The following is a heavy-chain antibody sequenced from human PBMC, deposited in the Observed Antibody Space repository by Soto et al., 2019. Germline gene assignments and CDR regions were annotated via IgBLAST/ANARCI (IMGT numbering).Heavy chain of an antibody. CDR2: IISSSSTI. D-gene: IGHD3-3*01. CDR3: ARVVLRFLEWLPDY. CDR1: GFTFSSYS. V-gene: IGHV3-48*01. Sequence: EVQLVESGGGLVQPGGSLRLSCAASGFTFSSYSMNWVRQAPGKGLEWVSYIISSSSTIYYADSVKGRFTISRDNAKNSLYLQMNSLRAEDTAVYYCARVVLRFLEWLPDYWGQGTLVTVSS. J-gene: IGHJ4*02.